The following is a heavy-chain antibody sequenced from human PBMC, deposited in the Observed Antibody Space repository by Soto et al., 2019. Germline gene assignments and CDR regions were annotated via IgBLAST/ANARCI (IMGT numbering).Heavy chain of an antibody. D-gene: IGHD5-18*01. J-gene: IGHJ5*02. CDR1: GGTFSSYA. CDR2: IIPIFGTA. CDR3: ARDQAETAMVWRWFDP. V-gene: IGHV1-69*01. Sequence: QVQLVQSGAEVKKPGSSVKVSCKASGGTFSSYAISWVRQAPGQGLEWMGGIIPIFGTANYAQKFQGRVTITADETTSTAYMEMSSMRSEDTAVYYWARDQAETAMVWRWFDPWGQVTLVTVSS.